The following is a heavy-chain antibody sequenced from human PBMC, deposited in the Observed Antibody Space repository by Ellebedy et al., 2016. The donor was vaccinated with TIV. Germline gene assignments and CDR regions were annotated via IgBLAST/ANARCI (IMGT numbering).Heavy chain of an antibody. CDR1: GFTFSSLA. Sequence: PGGSLRLSCAASGFTFSSLAMNWVRQAPGKGLEWVSSISGSGGSTHYADSVKGRFTISRDNSKNTLYLQMNSLRAEDTAVYYCAKRPGSKDYWGQGTLVTVSS. V-gene: IGHV3-23*01. D-gene: IGHD1-1*01. J-gene: IGHJ4*02. CDR3: AKRPGSKDY. CDR2: ISGSGGST.